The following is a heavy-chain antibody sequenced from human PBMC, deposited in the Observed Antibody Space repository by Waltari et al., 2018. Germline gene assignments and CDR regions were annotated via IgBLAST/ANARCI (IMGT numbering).Heavy chain of an antibody. V-gene: IGHV1-18*01. CDR2: IRAYNGNT. CDR1: GYTFTSYG. D-gene: IGHD2-21*01. Sequence: QVQLVQSGAEVKKPGASVKVSCQASGYTFTSYGLRWVRQAPGQGLEWMGWIRAYNGNTNYAQKLQGRVTMTTDTSTSTAYMELRSLRSDDTAVYYCNLAIRGGGDAFDIWGQGTMVTVSS. CDR3: NLAIRGGGDAFDI. J-gene: IGHJ3*02.